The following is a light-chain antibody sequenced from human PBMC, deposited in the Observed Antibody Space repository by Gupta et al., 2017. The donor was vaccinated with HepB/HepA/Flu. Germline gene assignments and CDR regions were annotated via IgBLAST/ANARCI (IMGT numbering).Light chain of an antibody. J-gene: IGLJ2*01. CDR3: RSYTPSTPVV. Sequence: QSPLTTPASVAGSPGQSITISCTGTSSDIGTYDVVSWYQQHPGKALRLISDEVKNRPSGISSRFSGSNSGTTASLTISGLQDEDEADYYCRSYTPSTPVVFGGGTKFTVL. CDR1: SSDIGTYDV. V-gene: IGLV2-23*02. CDR2: EVK.